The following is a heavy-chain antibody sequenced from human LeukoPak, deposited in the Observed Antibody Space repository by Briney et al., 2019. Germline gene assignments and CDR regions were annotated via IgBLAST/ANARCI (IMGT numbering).Heavy chain of an antibody. V-gene: IGHV3-21*01. Sequence: KPGGSLRLSCAASGFTFSSYSMNWVRQAPGKGLEWVSSISSSSSYIYYADSVKVRFTISRDNAKNSLYLQMNSLRAEDTAVYYCARDQGAARPDTFDYWGQGTLVTVSS. J-gene: IGHJ4*02. CDR1: GFTFSSYS. CDR2: ISSSSSYI. CDR3: ARDQGAARPDTFDY. D-gene: IGHD6-6*01.